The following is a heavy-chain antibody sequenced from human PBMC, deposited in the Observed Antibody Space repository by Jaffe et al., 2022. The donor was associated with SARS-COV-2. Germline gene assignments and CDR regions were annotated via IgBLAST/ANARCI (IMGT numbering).Heavy chain of an antibody. J-gene: IGHJ5*02. Sequence: QVQLQQWGAGLLKPSETLSLTCAVYGGSFSGYYWSWIRQPPGKGLEWIGEINHSGSTNYNPSLKSRVTISVDTSKNQFSLKLSSVTAADTAVYYCASKLERVSWFDPWGQGTLVTVSS. V-gene: IGHV4-34*01. D-gene: IGHD1-1*01. CDR1: GGSFSGYY. CDR3: ASKLERVSWFDP. CDR2: INHSGST.